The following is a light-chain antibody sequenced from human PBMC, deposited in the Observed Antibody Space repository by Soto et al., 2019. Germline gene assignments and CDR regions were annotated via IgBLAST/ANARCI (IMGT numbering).Light chain of an antibody. CDR2: EVS. V-gene: IGLV2-14*01. Sequence: QSALTQPASVSGSPGQSITISCTGTSSDVGGYNYVSWYQQHPGKAPKVMIYEVSNRPSGVSNRFSGSKSGNTASLTISGLQAEDEADYYCSSYTRSSTRVFCGGTQLTVL. CDR1: SSDVGGYNY. CDR3: SSYTRSSTRV. J-gene: IGLJ3*02.